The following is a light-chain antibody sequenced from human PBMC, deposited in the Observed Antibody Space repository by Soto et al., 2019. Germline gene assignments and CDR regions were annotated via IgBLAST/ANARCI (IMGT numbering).Light chain of an antibody. CDR1: QTVSSN. CDR3: QQYNNWPPGT. V-gene: IGKV3-15*01. CDR2: DAS. Sequence: EIVMTQSPATLSVSPGEGATLSCRASQTVSSNLAWYQHKPGQAPRLLIYDASTRATGIPARFSGSGSGTEFTLTISSLQSEDFAVYYCQQYNNWPPGTFGHGTKVEIK. J-gene: IGKJ1*01.